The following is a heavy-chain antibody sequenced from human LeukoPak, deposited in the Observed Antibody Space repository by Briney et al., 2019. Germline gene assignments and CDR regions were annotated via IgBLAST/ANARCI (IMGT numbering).Heavy chain of an antibody. D-gene: IGHD3-9*01. CDR3: ARGESYYDILTGSSQPNWFDP. J-gene: IGHJ5*02. Sequence: PSETLSLTCTVSGGSISSGGYYWSWIRQHPGKGLEWIGYIYYSGSTYYNPSLKSRVTISVDTSKNQFSLKLSSVTAADTAVYYCARGESYYDILTGSSQPNWFDPWGQGTLVTVSS. CDR2: IYYSGST. V-gene: IGHV4-31*03. CDR1: GGSISSGGYY.